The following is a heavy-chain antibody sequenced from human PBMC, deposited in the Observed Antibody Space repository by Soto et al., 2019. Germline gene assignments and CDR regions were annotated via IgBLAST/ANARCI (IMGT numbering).Heavy chain of an antibody. V-gene: IGHV1-69*06. Sequence: QVQLVQSGAEVKKPGSSVKVSCKASGGTFSSYAISWVRQAPGQGLEWMGGIIPIFGTANYAQKFQGRVTITAAKSTSTAYIELSSLRSEDTAVYYCARDREEYSYGSGSRLLDYWGQGTLVTVSS. CDR1: GGTFSSYA. CDR3: ARDREEYSYGSGSRLLDY. D-gene: IGHD5-18*01. J-gene: IGHJ4*02. CDR2: IIPIFGTA.